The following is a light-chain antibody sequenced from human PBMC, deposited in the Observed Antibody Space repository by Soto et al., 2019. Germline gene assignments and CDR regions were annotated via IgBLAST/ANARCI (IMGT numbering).Light chain of an antibody. J-gene: IGLJ3*02. CDR3: SSFTSINTWV. CDR2: EVS. Sequence: QYALTQPAYVSGSPGQSITISCTGTSSDVGGYNYVSWYQQHPGKAPKLMIYEVSNRPSGVSNRFSGSKSGNTASLTISGRQTEDETDYYCSSFTSINTWVFGGGPKLTVL. V-gene: IGLV2-14*01. CDR1: SSDVGGYNY.